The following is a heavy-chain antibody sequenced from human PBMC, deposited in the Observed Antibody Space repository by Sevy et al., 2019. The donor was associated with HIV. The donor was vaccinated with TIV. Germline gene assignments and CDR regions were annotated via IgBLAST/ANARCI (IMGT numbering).Heavy chain of an antibody. CDR2: INPISGGT. V-gene: IGHV1-2*06. CDR1: GYAFTGYY. J-gene: IGHJ6*02. Sequence: ASVKVSCKAFGYAFTGYYIHWVRQAPGQGLEWMGRINPISGGTDDSHKFQGRVTMTRDTSISTAYMDVTSLRSDDTAVYYCARAPTDFWPGGLGVWGQGTVVTVSS. D-gene: IGHD3-3*01. CDR3: ARAPTDFWPGGLGV.